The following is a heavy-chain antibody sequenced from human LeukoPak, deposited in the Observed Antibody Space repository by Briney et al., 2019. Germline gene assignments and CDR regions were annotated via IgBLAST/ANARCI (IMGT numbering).Heavy chain of an antibody. V-gene: IGHV4-31*03. J-gene: IGHJ4*02. D-gene: IGHD3-22*01. CDR2: IYHSGST. Sequence: SETLSLTCTVSGGSISSGGYYWSWIRQHPGEGLEWIGYIYHSGSTYYNPSLKSRLIISVGSSENQFSLKLSSVTAADTAVYYCARVHSSGYGWVDYWGQGTLVTVSS. CDR1: GGSISSGGYY. CDR3: ARVHSSGYGWVDY.